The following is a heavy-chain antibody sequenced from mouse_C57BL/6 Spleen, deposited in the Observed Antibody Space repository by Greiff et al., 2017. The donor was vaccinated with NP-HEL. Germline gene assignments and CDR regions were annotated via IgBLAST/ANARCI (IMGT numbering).Heavy chain of an antibody. D-gene: IGHD2-3*01. J-gene: IGHJ3*01. V-gene: IGHV1-64*01. CDR3: ARQGDDGSSFAY. CDR2: IHPNSGST. CDR1: GYTFTSYW. Sequence: QVQLQQSGAELVKPGASVKLSCKASGYTFTSYWMHWVKQRPGQGLEWIGMIHPNSGSTNYNEKFKSKATLTVDKSSSTAYMQLSSLTSEDSAVYYCARQGDDGSSFAYWGQGTLVTVSA.